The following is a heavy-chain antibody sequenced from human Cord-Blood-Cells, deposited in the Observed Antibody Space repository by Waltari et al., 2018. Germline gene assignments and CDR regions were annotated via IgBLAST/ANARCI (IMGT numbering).Heavy chain of an antibody. D-gene: IGHD2-2*01. CDR2: FDPEDGET. CDR3: ATAFPRYCSSTSCYFDY. J-gene: IGHJ4*02. V-gene: IGHV1-24*01. CDR1: GYNLTELS. Sequence: QVQLVQSGAEVKKPGASVTVSCKVSGYNLTELSTHWVRPAPGKGLEWMGGFDPEDGETIYAQKFQGRVTMTEDTSTDTAYMELSSLRSEDTAVYYCATAFPRYCSSTSCYFDYWGQGTLVTVSS.